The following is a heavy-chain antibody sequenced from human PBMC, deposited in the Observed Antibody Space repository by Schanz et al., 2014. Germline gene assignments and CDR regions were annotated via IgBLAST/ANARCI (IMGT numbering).Heavy chain of an antibody. J-gene: IGHJ4*02. CDR1: GFTVSSDH. CDR2: IYSGIGA. D-gene: IGHD3-3*01. V-gene: IGHV3-66*01. Sequence: EVQLVESGGGFVQPGGSLGLSCVVSGFTVSSDHMSWVRQAPGKGLEWVSVIYSGIGAYYADSVKDRFTVSRDNSKNTVYLQMNRLRAEDTAVYYCARSAGRDFWSGYYTRFDYWGQGTLVTVSS. CDR3: ARSAGRDFWSGYYTRFDY.